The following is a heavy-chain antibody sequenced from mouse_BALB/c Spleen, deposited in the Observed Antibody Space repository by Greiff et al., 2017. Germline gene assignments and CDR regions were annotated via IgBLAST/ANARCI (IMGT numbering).Heavy chain of an antibody. CDR1: GFSLTGYG. J-gene: IGHJ1*01. D-gene: IGHD2-4*01. Sequence: QVQLQQSGPGLVAPSQSLSITCTVSGFSLTGYGVNWVRQPPGKGLEWLGMIWGDGSTDYNSALKSRLSISKDNSKSQVFLKMNSLQTDDPARYYCARSTMITTDFDVWGAGTTVTVSS. V-gene: IGHV2-6-7*01. CDR3: ARSTMITTDFDV. CDR2: IWGDGST.